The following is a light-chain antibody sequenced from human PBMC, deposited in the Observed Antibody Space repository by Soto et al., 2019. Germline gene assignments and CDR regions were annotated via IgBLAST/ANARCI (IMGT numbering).Light chain of an antibody. V-gene: IGLV2-14*01. CDR2: EVS. Sequence: QSALTQPASVSGSPGQSITISCTGTSSDVGCYNYVSWYQQHPGKAPKLMIYEVSNRPSGVSNRFSGSKSGNTASLTISGLQAEDEADYYCSSYTSSSTLVVFGTGTKLTVL. CDR1: SSDVGCYNY. CDR3: SSYTSSSTLVV. J-gene: IGLJ1*01.